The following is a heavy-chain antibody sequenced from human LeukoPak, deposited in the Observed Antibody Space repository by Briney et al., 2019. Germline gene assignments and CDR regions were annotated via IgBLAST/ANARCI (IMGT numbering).Heavy chain of an antibody. J-gene: IGHJ3*02. Sequence: PGGSLRLSCAASGFTVSSNYMSWVRQAPGKGLEWVSVIYSGGSTYYADSVKGRFTISRDNSKNTLYLQMNSLRAEDTAVYYCARDQNTHCSGRTGAFDIWGQGTMVTVSS. V-gene: IGHV3-53*01. CDR3: ARDQNTHCSGRTGAFDI. CDR1: GFTVSSNY. D-gene: IGHD3-10*02. CDR2: IYSGGST.